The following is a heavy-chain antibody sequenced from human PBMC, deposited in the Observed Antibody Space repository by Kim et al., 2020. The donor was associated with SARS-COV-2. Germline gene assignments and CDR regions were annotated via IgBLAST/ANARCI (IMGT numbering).Heavy chain of an antibody. J-gene: IGHJ4*02. Sequence: GGSLRLSCAASGFSFSDYYMSWIRQAPGKGLEWVAYINSDGSSIKYADSVNGRFSISRDNDKKSLSLQMNSLTPEDTAVYYCVRDPSDCGQGTLVNVSS. V-gene: IGHV3-11*01. CDR2: INSDGSSI. CDR1: GFSFSDYY. D-gene: IGHD6-6*01. CDR3: VRDPSD.